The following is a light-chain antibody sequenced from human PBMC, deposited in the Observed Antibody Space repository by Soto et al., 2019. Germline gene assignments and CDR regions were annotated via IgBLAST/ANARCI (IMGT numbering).Light chain of an antibody. V-gene: IGKV3-11*01. CDR1: QSVSSY. CDR2: AAS. J-gene: IGKJ3*01. CDR3: QLGIT. Sequence: EIVLTQSPATLSLSPGERATLSCRASQSVSSYLAWYQQKPGQAPRLLIYAASNRATGIPARFRGSGSGTDFTLPISSLEPEDFAVYYCQLGITFGPGTKVDIK.